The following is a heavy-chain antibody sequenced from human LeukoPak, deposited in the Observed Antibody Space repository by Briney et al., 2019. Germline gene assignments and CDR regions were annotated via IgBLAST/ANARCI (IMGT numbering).Heavy chain of an antibody. Sequence: PSETLSLTCAVYGGSFSGYYWSWIRQPPGKGLEWIGEINHSGSTNYNPSLKSRVTISVDTSKNQVSLKMSSVTAADTAVYYCAKSGGYGLIDYWGQGTLVTVSS. CDR1: GGSFSGYY. D-gene: IGHD6-25*01. J-gene: IGHJ4*01. CDR2: INHSGST. CDR3: AKSGGYGLIDY. V-gene: IGHV4-34*01.